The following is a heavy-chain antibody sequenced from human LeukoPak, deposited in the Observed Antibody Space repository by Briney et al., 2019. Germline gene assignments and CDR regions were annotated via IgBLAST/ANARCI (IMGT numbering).Heavy chain of an antibody. V-gene: IGHV1-46*01. CDR3: ARDWAGITGTTWDAFDI. D-gene: IGHD1-20*01. CDR1: GYTFTSYY. CDR2: INPSDGST. J-gene: IGHJ3*02. Sequence: VASVKVSCKASGYTFTSYYMHWVRQAPGQGLEWMGIINPSDGSTSYAQKFQGRVTMTRDTSTSTVYMELSSLRSEDTAVYYCARDWAGITGTTWDAFDIWGQGTMVTVSS.